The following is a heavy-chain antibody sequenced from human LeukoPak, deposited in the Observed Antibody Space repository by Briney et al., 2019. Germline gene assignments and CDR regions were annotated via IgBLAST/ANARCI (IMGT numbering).Heavy chain of an antibody. CDR2: TNWDGGRT. Sequence: GRSLGLSCAASGFTFDDYAMSWVRQTPGKGLEWVSGTNWDGGRTGYADSVKGRFTISRDNAKNSLYLQMNSLRVEDTAMYYCARDGLRRPPTPYCGGDCPLDYWGQGTLVSVSS. CDR3: ARDGLRRPPTPYCGGDCPLDY. V-gene: IGHV3-20*04. D-gene: IGHD2-21*02. CDR1: GFTFDDYA. J-gene: IGHJ4*02.